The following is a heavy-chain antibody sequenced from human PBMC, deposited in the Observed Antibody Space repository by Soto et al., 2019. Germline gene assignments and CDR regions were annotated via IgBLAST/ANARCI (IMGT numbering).Heavy chain of an antibody. V-gene: IGHV3-30*18. J-gene: IGHJ4*02. Sequence: GESLKISCAASGFTFSSYGMHWVRQAPGKGLEWVAVISYDGSNKYYADSVKGRFTISRDNSKNTLYLQMNSLRAEDTAVYYCAKMQPVSYSYGYGFDYWGQGTLVTVSS. CDR1: GFTFSSYG. D-gene: IGHD5-18*01. CDR2: ISYDGSNK. CDR3: AKMQPVSYSYGYGFDY.